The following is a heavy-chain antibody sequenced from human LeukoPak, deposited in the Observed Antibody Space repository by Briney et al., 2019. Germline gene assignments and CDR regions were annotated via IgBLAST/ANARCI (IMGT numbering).Heavy chain of an antibody. Sequence: GASVKVSCKASGYTFTGHYMHWVRLAPGQGLEWMGWINPNIGGPNYAQKFQGRVIMTRDTSISTAYMELRRLTSDDTAVYYCARTKGYCTSTSCPGVMDVWGQGTTVTVSS. V-gene: IGHV1-2*02. D-gene: IGHD2-2*01. CDR3: ARTKGYCTSTSCPGVMDV. J-gene: IGHJ6*02. CDR2: INPNIGGP. CDR1: GYTFTGHY.